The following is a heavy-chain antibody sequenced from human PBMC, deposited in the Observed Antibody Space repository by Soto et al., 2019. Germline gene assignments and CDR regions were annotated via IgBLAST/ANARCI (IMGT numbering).Heavy chain of an antibody. J-gene: IGHJ5*02. CDR3: AREYPWFDP. D-gene: IGHD2-2*01. V-gene: IGHV1-3*01. Sequence: QVHLVQSGAEVKKPGASVRVSCKASGYTFTVYAIHWVRQAPGQGLEWMGWVTAGTGDTRYSEKFQGRLTITRDISASTAYMELNDLTYEDTAVYYCAREYPWFDPWGQGTLVTVSS. CDR2: VTAGTGDT. CDR1: GYTFTVYA.